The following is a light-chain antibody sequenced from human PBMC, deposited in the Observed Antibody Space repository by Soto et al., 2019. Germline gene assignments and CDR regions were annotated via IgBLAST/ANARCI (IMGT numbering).Light chain of an antibody. CDR2: GAS. CDR1: QSVSSSY. CDR3: QQYGSSPPYT. J-gene: IGKJ2*01. Sequence: EILLTQSPGTLSLSPGERATLSCRASQSVSSSYLAWYQQKPGQAPRLLIYGASSRATGIPDRFSGSGSGTDFTITISRLEPEDFAVYYCQQYGSSPPYTFGQGTKLEIK. V-gene: IGKV3-20*01.